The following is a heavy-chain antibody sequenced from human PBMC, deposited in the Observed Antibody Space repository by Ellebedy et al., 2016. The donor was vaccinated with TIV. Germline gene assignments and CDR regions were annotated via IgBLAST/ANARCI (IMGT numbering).Heavy chain of an antibody. J-gene: IGHJ6*02. CDR2: VYHSGSS. CDR1: GYSISSGYY. D-gene: IGHD3/OR15-3a*01. Sequence: SETLSLTXTVSGYSISSGYYWGWIRQPPGKGLEWIGNVYHSGSSYYNPSLRSRVTLSLDTSKNHLSLRLTSVTAADTAVYYCARTDLRYGMDVWGQGTTVTVS. CDR3: ARTDLRYGMDV. V-gene: IGHV4-38-2*02.